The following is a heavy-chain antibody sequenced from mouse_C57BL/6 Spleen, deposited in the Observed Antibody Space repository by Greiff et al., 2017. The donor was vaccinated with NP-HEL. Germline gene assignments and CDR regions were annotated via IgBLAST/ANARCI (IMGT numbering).Heavy chain of an antibody. CDR3: ARGYYSNDGFAY. J-gene: IGHJ3*01. Sequence: QVQLKESGAELVRPGASVKMSCKASGYTFTSYNMHWVKQTPRQGLEWIGAIYPGNGDTSYNQKFKGKATLTVDKSSSTAYMQLSSLTSEDSAVYFCARGYYSNDGFAYWGQGTLVTVSA. D-gene: IGHD2-12*01. V-gene: IGHV1-12*01. CDR2: IYPGNGDT. CDR1: GYTFTSYN.